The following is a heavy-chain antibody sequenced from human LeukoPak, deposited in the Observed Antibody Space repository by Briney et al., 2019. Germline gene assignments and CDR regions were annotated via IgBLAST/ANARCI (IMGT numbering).Heavy chain of an antibody. J-gene: IGHJ4*02. CDR1: GGTFSSYA. Sequence: SVKVSCKASGGTFSSYAISWVRQAPGQGLEWMGRIIPILGIANYAQKFQGRVTITADKSTSTAYMELSSLRSEDTAVYYCARFRGINPFDYWGQGTLVTVSS. CDR3: ARFRGINPFDY. D-gene: IGHD1-14*01. V-gene: IGHV1-69*04. CDR2: IIPILGIA.